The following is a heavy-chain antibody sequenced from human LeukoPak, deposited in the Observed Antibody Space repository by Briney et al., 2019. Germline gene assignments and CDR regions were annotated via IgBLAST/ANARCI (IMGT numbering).Heavy chain of an antibody. Sequence: GGSLRLSCGASGFIFGNYAMSWVRQAPGKGLVWVSRINTDGTYTSYADSVKGRFTISRDNAQNTLFLQMTSLRVEDTAVYYCAKDMTGPDDSWGPGTLVTVSS. D-gene: IGHD3-16*01. J-gene: IGHJ4*02. CDR3: AKDMTGPDDS. CDR2: INTDGTYT. V-gene: IGHV3-74*01. CDR1: GFIFGNYA.